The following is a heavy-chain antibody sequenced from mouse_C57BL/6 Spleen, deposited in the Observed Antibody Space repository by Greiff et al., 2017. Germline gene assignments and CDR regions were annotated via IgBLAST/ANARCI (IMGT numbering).Heavy chain of an antibody. CDR3: ARSDLYYYAMDY. CDR1: GYTFTDYN. J-gene: IGHJ4*01. Sequence: EVQLVESGPELVKPGASVKIPCKASGYTFTDYNMDWVKQSPGKSLEWIGDINPNNGGTIYNQKFKGKATLTVDKSSSTAYMELRSLTSEDTAVYYCARSDLYYYAMDYWGQGTSVTVSS. V-gene: IGHV1-18*01. CDR2: INPNNGGT.